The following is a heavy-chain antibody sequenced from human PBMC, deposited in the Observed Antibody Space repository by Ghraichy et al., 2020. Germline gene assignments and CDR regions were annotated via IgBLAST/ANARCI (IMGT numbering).Heavy chain of an antibody. CDR3: CYSSGWRKTTDY. CDR1: GGSISSSNW. Sequence: SETLSLTCAVSGGSISSSNWWSWVRQPPGKGLEWIGEIYHSGSTNYNPSLKSRVTISVDKSKNQFSLKLSSVTAADTAVYYCCYSSGWRKTTDYWGQGTLVTVSS. D-gene: IGHD6-19*01. J-gene: IGHJ4*02. V-gene: IGHV4-4*02. CDR2: IYHSGST.